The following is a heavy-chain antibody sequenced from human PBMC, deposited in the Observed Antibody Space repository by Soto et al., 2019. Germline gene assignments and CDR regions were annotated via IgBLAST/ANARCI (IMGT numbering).Heavy chain of an antibody. CDR3: AKDRCLERFGGGYV. CDR1: GFTFSSYA. Sequence: EVQLLESGGGLVQPGGSLRLSCAASGFTFSSYAMSWVRQAPGKGLEWVSAISGSGGSTYYADSVKGRFTISRDNSKNPLYLQMTGLRAEDAAVYYCAKDRCLERFGGGYVWGQGTTVTVSS. D-gene: IGHD3-3*01. V-gene: IGHV3-23*01. CDR2: ISGSGGST. J-gene: IGHJ6*02.